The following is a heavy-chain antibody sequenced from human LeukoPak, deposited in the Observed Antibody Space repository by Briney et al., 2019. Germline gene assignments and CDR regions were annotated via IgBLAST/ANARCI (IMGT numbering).Heavy chain of an antibody. CDR2: IYSGGSR. V-gene: IGHV3-66*04. D-gene: IGHD3-22*01. J-gene: IGHJ4*02. Sequence: GGSLRLSCAASGFTLSSYAMSWVRQAPGKGLEWVSVIYSGGSRYYADSVKGRFTISRDNSKNTLYLQMNSLRAEDTAVYYCAGLPAYYYDTSGFYFDYWGQGTLVTVSS. CDR1: GFTLSSYA. CDR3: AGLPAYYYDTSGFYFDY.